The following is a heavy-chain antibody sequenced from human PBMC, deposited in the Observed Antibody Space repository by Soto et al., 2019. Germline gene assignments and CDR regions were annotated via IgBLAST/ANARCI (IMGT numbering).Heavy chain of an antibody. CDR3: ARSPVFGIAAAGITFDP. V-gene: IGHV4-34*01. D-gene: IGHD6-13*01. Sequence: QVQLQQWGAGLLKPSETLSLTCAVYGGSFSGYYWSWIRQPPGKGLEWIGEINHSGSTNYNPSLKSRVTISVDTSKNQFSLKLSSVTAADTAVYYCARSPVFGIAAAGITFDPWGQETLVTVSS. J-gene: IGHJ5*02. CDR1: GGSFSGYY. CDR2: INHSGST.